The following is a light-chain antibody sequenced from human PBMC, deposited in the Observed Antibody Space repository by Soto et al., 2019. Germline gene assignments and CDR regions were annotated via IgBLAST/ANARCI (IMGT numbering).Light chain of an antibody. CDR3: QQYTTYWT. J-gene: IGKJ1*01. Sequence: AIRMTQSPSSFSASTGDRVTITCRASQGISSYLAWYQQKPGRAPKLLIYDASTLHSGVSSRFSGSGSGTEFTLTISSLQPNDSATYYCQQYTTYWTFGQGTKVDIK. CDR2: DAS. V-gene: IGKV1-8*01. CDR1: QGISSY.